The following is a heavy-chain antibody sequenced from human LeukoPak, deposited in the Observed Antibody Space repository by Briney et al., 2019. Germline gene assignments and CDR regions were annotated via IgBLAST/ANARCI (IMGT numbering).Heavy chain of an antibody. J-gene: IGHJ4*02. CDR1: GFTFSNAW. D-gene: IGHD2-15*01. V-gene: IGHV3-15*01. CDR2: TKSKTDGGTT. Sequence: GGSLRLSCAASGFTFSNAWMSWVRQAPGKGLEWVGRTKSKTDGGTTDYAAPVKGRFTISRDDSKNTLYLQMNSLKTEDTAVYYCTTATLAAHYWGQGTLVTVSS. CDR3: TTATLAAHY.